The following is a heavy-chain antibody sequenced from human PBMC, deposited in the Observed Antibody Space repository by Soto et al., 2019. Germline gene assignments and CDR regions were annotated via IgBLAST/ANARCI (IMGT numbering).Heavy chain of an antibody. CDR2: ISYDGSNK. J-gene: IGHJ4*02. V-gene: IGHV3-30-3*01. D-gene: IGHD3-22*01. CDR1: GFTFSSYA. Sequence: GGSLRLSCAASGFTFSSYAMHWVRQAPGKGLEWVAVISYDGSNKYYADSVKGRFTISRDNSKNTLYLQMNSLRAEDTAVYYCAKVWDYYDSYWGQGTLVTVSS. CDR3: AKVWDYYDSY.